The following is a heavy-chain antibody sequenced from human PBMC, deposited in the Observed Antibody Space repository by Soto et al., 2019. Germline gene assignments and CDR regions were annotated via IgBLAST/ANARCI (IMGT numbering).Heavy chain of an antibody. D-gene: IGHD1-26*01. CDR2: IYGAGNT. J-gene: IGHJ6*02. V-gene: IGHV3-66*01. CDR3: ARDFVVGGPTINYYYGMDV. Sequence: GGSLRLSCAASGFTVSSNYMSWVRQAPGKGLEWISIIYGAGNTYYADSVKGRFTISRDNSKNTLYLQMNSLGAEDTAVYYCARDFVVGGPTINYYYGMDVWGQGTTVTVSS. CDR1: GFTVSSNY.